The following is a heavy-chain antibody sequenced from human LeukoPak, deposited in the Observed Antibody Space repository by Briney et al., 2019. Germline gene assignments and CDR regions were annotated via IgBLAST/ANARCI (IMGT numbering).Heavy chain of an antibody. D-gene: IGHD5-12*01. Sequence: ASVKVSCKASGYTFTSYGISWVRQAPGQGLEWMGWISAYNGNTNYAQKLLGRVTMTTDTSTSTAYMELRSLRSDDTAVYYCAREGVATISHYYYMDVWGKGTTVTVSS. CDR2: ISAYNGNT. CDR3: AREGVATISHYYYMDV. CDR1: GYTFTSYG. V-gene: IGHV1-18*01. J-gene: IGHJ6*03.